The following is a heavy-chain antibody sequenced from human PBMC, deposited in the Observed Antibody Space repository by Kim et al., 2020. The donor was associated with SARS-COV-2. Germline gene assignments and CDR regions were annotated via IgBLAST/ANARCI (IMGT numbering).Heavy chain of an antibody. V-gene: IGHV3-74*01. D-gene: IGHD1-26*01. CDR2: INSDGSST. Sequence: GGSLRLSCAASGLSLSSYGMHWVRQSPGKGLVWVSRINSDGSSTSYADSVKGRFTISRDNAKNTLYLQMNSLSAEDTAVYFFVRVRLARATYDYDGRDV. J-gene: IGHJ6*01. CDR1: GLSLSSYG. CDR3: VRVRLARATYDYDGRDV.